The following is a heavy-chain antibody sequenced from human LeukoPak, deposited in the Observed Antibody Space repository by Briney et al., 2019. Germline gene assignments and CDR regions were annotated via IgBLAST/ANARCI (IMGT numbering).Heavy chain of an antibody. Sequence: GGSLRLSCAASGFTFSSDAMSWVRQAPGKGLEWVSAISGSGGSTYYADSVKGRFTISRDNSKNTLYLQMNSLRAEDTAVYYCAGLTAAGIQNHYYFDYWGQGTLVTVSS. V-gene: IGHV3-23*01. CDR1: GFTFSSDA. CDR3: AGLTAAGIQNHYYFDY. CDR2: ISGSGGST. D-gene: IGHD6-13*01. J-gene: IGHJ4*02.